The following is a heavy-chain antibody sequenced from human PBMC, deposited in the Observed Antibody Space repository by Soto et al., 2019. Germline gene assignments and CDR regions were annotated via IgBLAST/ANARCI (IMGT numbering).Heavy chain of an antibody. J-gene: IGHJ4*02. V-gene: IGHV3-30*18. Sequence: GGSLRLSCGASGFTFSAYAMHWVRQAPGKGLEWVAVISYDGSNKYYADSVKGRFTISRDNSKNTLYLQMNSLRAEDTAVYYCAKDATIFGVVITNLDYWGQGTLVTVSS. CDR1: GFTFSAYA. CDR2: ISYDGSNK. D-gene: IGHD3-3*01. CDR3: AKDATIFGVVITNLDY.